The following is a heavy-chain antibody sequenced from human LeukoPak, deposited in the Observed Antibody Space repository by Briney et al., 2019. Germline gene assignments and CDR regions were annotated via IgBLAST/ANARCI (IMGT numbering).Heavy chain of an antibody. Sequence: GASVKVSCKASGYTFTGYYMHWVRQAPGQGLEWMGWINPNSGGTNYAQKFQGRVTMTRDTSISTAYMELSRLRSDDTAVYYCARDPYSSSWPFDYWGQGTLVTVSS. D-gene: IGHD6-13*01. CDR3: ARDPYSSSWPFDY. V-gene: IGHV1-2*02. J-gene: IGHJ4*02. CDR2: INPNSGGT. CDR1: GYTFTGYY.